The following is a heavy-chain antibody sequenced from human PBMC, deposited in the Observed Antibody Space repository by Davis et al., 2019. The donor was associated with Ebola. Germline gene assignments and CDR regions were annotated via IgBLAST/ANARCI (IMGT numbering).Heavy chain of an antibody. V-gene: IGHV3-48*02. CDR2: ISGGYT. D-gene: IGHD1-20*01. Sequence: GESLKISCAASGFTFSRYSMNWVRQAPGKGLEWVAYISGGYTYYAESVKGRFTISRDSAKDSLYLHMDSLRDDDTAVYYCARVYNWGFDFWGQGTLVTVSS. CDR1: GFTFSRYS. J-gene: IGHJ4*02. CDR3: ARVYNWGFDF.